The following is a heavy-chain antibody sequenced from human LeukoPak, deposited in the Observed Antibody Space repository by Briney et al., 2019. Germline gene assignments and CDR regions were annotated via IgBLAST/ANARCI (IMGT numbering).Heavy chain of an antibody. Sequence: GSLRLSCAASGFTFDDYGMSWVRQAPGKGLEWDSGINCNGGSTGYADSVKGRFTISRDNAKNSLYLQMNSLRAEDTAVYYCAKDRCSGGSCYSYYWGQGTLVTVSS. D-gene: IGHD2-15*01. J-gene: IGHJ4*02. CDR1: GFTFDDYG. CDR2: INCNGGST. CDR3: AKDRCSGGSCYSYY. V-gene: IGHV3-20*04.